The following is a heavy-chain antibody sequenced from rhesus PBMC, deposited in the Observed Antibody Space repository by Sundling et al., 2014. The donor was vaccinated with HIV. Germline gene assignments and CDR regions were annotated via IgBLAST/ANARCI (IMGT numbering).Heavy chain of an antibody. J-gene: IGHJ6*01. CDR1: GFTFSDYG. Sequence: EVQLVETGGGLVQPGGSLKLSCAASGFTFSDYGMGWVRQTPGKGLEWVSGINSSGGKTYYIDSVKGRFTISRDTSKNTLSLEMNSLRAEDTAVYYCAKGHRYKWNYGYIYALDSWGQGVVVTVSS. V-gene: IGHV3S42*01. D-gene: IGHD1-26*01. CDR2: INSSGGKT. CDR3: AKGHRYKWNYGYIYALDS.